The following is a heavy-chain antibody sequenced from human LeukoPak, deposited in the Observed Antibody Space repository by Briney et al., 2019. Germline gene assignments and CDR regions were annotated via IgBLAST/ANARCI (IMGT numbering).Heavy chain of an antibody. CDR1: GFTFSSYW. CDR2: INSDGSSI. Sequence: PGGSLRLSCAASGFTFSSYWMHWVRQAPGKGLVWVSRINSDGSSIMYADSVKGRFTISRDNARNTLYLQINSLRAEDTAVYYCARGGLRIAAAVWGQGTLVTVSS. D-gene: IGHD6-13*01. V-gene: IGHV3-74*03. J-gene: IGHJ4*02. CDR3: ARGGLRIAAAV.